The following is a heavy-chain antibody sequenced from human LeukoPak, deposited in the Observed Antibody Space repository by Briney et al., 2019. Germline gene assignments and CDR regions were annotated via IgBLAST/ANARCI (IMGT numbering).Heavy chain of an antibody. CDR3: ARGGYSYGYWFVLGQYYFGY. D-gene: IGHD5-18*01. CDR1: GGSISSSSYY. Sequence: SETLSLTCTVSGGSISSSSYYWGWIRQPPGKGLEWIGSIYYSGSTYYNPSLKSRVTISVDTSKNQFSLKLSSVTAADTAVYYCARGGYSYGYWFVLGQYYFGYWGQGTLVTVSS. J-gene: IGHJ4*02. CDR2: IYYSGST. V-gene: IGHV4-39*07.